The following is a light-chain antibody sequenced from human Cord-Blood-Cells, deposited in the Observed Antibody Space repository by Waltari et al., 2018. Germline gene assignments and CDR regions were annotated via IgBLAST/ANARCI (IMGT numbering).Light chain of an antibody. CDR3: NSRDSSGNHLV. J-gene: IGLJ2*01. Sequence: SSELTQDPAVSVALGQTVRITCQGDSLRSNYVSWYQQKPGQSPVLVIYSKNNRPSGIPNRFSGSSSGNTASLTITGAQAEDEADYYCNSRDSSGNHLVFGGGTKLTVL. V-gene: IGLV3-19*01. CDR1: SLRSNY. CDR2: SKN.